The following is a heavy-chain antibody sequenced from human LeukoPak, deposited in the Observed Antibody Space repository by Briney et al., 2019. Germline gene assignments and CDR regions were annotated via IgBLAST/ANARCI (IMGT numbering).Heavy chain of an antibody. J-gene: IGHJ3*02. CDR1: GGSISSSSYY. V-gene: IGHV4-39*01. CDR2: MYYSGSS. Sequence: SETLSLTCTVSGGSISSSSYYWGWIRQPPGKGLEWIGNMYYSGSSYHNPSLKSRVTISVDTSKNQFSLKLSSVTAADAAVYYCATDSSGSSDAFDIWGQGTMVTVSS. D-gene: IGHD3-22*01. CDR3: ATDSSGSSDAFDI.